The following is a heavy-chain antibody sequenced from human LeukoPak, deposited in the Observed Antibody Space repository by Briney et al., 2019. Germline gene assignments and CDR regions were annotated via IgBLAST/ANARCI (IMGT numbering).Heavy chain of an antibody. J-gene: IGHJ5*02. CDR2: IYYSGST. V-gene: IGHV4-59*01. CDR3: ARSGRPTYSSSSWPNWFDP. CDR1: GCPISSYY. Sequence: PSESLSLTCTVSGCPISSYYWSWIRQPPGKGLEWIGYIYYSGSTNYNPSLTSRVTISVDTSKNQFSLKLSSVTAADTAVYYCARSGRPTYSSSSWPNWFDPWGQGTLVTVSS. D-gene: IGHD6-6*01.